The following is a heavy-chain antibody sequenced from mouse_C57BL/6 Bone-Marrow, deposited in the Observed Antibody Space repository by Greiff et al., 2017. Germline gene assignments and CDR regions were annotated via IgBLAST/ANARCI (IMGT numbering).Heavy chain of an antibody. CDR1: GFSLSTFGMG. D-gene: IGHD1-1*01. CDR3: AGIAPPLITTAAFDY. Sequence: QVTLKVCGPGTLQPSQTLSLTCSFSGFSLSTFGMGVGWIRQPSGKGLEWLAHIWWDDDKYYNPALKSRLTISKDTSKNQVFLKIANVDTADTATYYCAGIAPPLITTAAFDYWGQGTTLTVYS. CDR2: IWWDDDK. J-gene: IGHJ2*01. V-gene: IGHV8-8*01.